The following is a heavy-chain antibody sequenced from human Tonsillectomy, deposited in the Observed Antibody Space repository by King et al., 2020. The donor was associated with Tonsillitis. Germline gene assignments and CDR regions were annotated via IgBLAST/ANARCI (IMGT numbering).Heavy chain of an antibody. CDR3: ARGRSCGDV. CDR1: GFTVSSNY. CDR2: IYSGGST. J-gene: IGHJ6*02. V-gene: IGHV3-53*01. Sequence: VQLVESGGGLIHPGGSLKLSCAVSGFTVSSNYMSWVRQAPGKGLEWVSVIYSGGSTFYADSGTGRFTLSRDNSKNTLYFQMNSLRVEDTAVYYCARGRSCGDVWGQGTTVTVSS.